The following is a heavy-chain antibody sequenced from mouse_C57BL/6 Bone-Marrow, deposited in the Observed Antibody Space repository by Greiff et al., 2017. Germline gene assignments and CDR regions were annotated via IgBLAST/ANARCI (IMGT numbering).Heavy chain of an antibody. D-gene: IGHD1-1*01. CDR2: IDPENGDT. Sequence: EVKLMESGAELVRPGASVKLSCTASGFNIKDDYMHWVKQRPEQGLEWIGWIDPENGDTEYASKFQGKATITADTSSNTAYLQLSSLTSEDTAVYYCTTLLITTWDYWGQGTSVTVSS. V-gene: IGHV14-4*01. J-gene: IGHJ4*01. CDR3: TTLLITTWDY. CDR1: GFNIKDDY.